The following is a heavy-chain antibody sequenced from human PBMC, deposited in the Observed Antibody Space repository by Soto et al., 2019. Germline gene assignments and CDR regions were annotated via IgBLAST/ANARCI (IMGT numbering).Heavy chain of an antibody. D-gene: IGHD4-17*01. CDR2: VYYSGST. V-gene: IGHV4-59*08. CDR3: ARHRGYGDYDY. Sequence: SETLSLTCTVSGGSISSYSWSWIRQPPGKGLEWIGYVYYSGSTNYNPSLKSRVTISVDTSKNQFSLKLSSVTAANTAVYYCARHRGYGDYDYWGQGTLVTVSS. CDR1: GGSISSYS. J-gene: IGHJ4*02.